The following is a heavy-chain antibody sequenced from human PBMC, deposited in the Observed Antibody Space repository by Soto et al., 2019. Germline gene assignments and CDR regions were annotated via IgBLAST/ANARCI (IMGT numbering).Heavy chain of an antibody. V-gene: IGHV3-74*01. J-gene: IGHJ4*02. CDR2: INSDGSST. CDR1: GFTCSNAW. Sequence: PGGSLRLSCAASGFTCSNAWMNWVRQAPGKGLVWVSRINSDGSSTSYADSVKGRFTISRDNAKNTLYLQMNSLRAEDTAVYYCAREYSSSRYFDYWGQGTLVTVSS. CDR3: AREYSSSRYFDY. D-gene: IGHD6-6*01.